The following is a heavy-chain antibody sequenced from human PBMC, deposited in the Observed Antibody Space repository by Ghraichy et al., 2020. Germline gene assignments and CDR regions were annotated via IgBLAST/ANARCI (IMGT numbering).Heavy chain of an antibody. CDR2: INHSGST. J-gene: IGHJ5*02. D-gene: IGHD2-2*01. Sequence: SQTLSLTCAVYGGSFSGYYWSWIRQPPGKGLEWIGEINHSGSTNYNPSLKSRVTISVDTSKNQFSLKLSSVTAADTAVYYCARGGYCSSTSCRHRLDWFDPWGQGTLVTVSS. V-gene: IGHV4-34*01. CDR1: GGSFSGYY. CDR3: ARGGYCSSTSCRHRLDWFDP.